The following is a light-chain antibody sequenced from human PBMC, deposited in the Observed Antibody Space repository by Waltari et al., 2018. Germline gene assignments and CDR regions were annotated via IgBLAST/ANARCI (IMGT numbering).Light chain of an antibody. V-gene: IGKV3-11*01. CDR2: DES. CDR3: QQRSNLWT. J-gene: IGKJ1*01. Sequence: PGERATLSCRASQSISSHLAWYQQKPGQPPRLLIYDESKRATGIPARFSCSGSGTDFTLTISSLEPEDFAVYYCQQRSNLWTFGQGTKVEIK. CDR1: QSISSH.